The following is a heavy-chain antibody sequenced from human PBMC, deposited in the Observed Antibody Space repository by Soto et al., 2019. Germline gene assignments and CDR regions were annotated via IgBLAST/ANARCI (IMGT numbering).Heavy chain of an antibody. V-gene: IGHV3-74*01. CDR3: ARAAGYSSGSRAFDI. J-gene: IGHJ3*02. CDR2: INSDGSST. D-gene: IGHD6-19*01. CDR1: GFTFSSYW. Sequence: GGSLRRACVDSGFTFSSYWIHWIRQAPGKGLVWVSRINSDGSSTSYADSVKGRFTISRDNANNTLYLQMNSLRAEDTAVYYCARAAGYSSGSRAFDIWGQGTMVTVSS.